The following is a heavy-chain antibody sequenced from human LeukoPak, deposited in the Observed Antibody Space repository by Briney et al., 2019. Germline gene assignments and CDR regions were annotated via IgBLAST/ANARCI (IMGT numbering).Heavy chain of an antibody. CDR2: ISWDGNNK. CDR1: GFTFSSYG. CDR3: AKDFGSGWYYFDY. J-gene: IGHJ4*02. Sequence: GGSLKLSCAASGFTFSSYGMHWVRQAPGKGLEWLAAISWDGNNKYYADSVKGRFTISRDNSKNTLYLQMNSLRAEDTAVYYCAKDFGSGWYYFDYWGQGTLVPVSS. V-gene: IGHV3-30*18. D-gene: IGHD6-19*01.